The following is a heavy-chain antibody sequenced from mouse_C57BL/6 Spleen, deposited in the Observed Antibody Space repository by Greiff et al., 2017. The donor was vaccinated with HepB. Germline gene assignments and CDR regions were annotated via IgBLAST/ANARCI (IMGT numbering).Heavy chain of an antibody. J-gene: IGHJ2*01. V-gene: IGHV1-4*01. Sequence: VQLQQSGAELARPGASVKMSCKASGYTFTSYTMHWVKQRPGQGLEWIGYINPSSGYTKYNQKFKDKATLTADKSSSTAYMQLSSRTSEDSAVYYYARSIAPVVAKGVDYWGQGTTLTVSS. D-gene: IGHD1-1*01. CDR3: ARSIAPVVAKGVDY. CDR2: INPSSGYT. CDR1: GYTFTSYT.